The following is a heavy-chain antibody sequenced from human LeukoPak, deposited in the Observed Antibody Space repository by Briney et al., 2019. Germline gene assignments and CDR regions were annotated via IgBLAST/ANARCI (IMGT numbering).Heavy chain of an antibody. CDR1: GFTFSSYG. D-gene: IGHD3-9*01. CDR2: IKQDGSEK. Sequence: GGSLRLSCAASGFTFSSYGMSWVRQAPGKGLEWVANIKQDGSEKYYVDSVKGRFTISRDNAKNSLYLQMNSLRAEDTAVYYCARDPLYYDILTGNYYYYMDVWGKGTTVTVSS. J-gene: IGHJ6*03. V-gene: IGHV3-7*01. CDR3: ARDPLYYDILTGNYYYYMDV.